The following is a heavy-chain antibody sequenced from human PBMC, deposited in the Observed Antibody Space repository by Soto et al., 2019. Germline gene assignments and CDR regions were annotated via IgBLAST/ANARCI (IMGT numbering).Heavy chain of an antibody. V-gene: IGHV1-18*01. J-gene: IGHJ6*02. CDR3: ARTIRDTAMANYYYYGMDV. CDR1: GYTFTSYG. Sequence: ASVKVSCKASGYTFTSYGISWVRQAPGQGLEWMGWISAYNGNTNYAQKLQGRVTMTTDTSTSTAYMELRSLRSDDTAVYYCARTIRDTAMANYYYYGMDVWGQGTTVTVSS. D-gene: IGHD5-18*01. CDR2: ISAYNGNT.